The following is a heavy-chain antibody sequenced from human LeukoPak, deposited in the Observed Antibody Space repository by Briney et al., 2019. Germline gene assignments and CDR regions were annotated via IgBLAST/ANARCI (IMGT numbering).Heavy chain of an antibody. V-gene: IGHV1-18*01. CDR2: ISGHQGNT. CDR3: ARSDLATITAGPFEY. J-gene: IGHJ4*02. CDR1: GYTFSTNG. D-gene: IGHD5-24*01. Sequence: ASVKVSCKASGYTFSTNGITWVRQAPGQGLEWMGWISGHQGNTKYAQNFQGRVTMTTDTSTSTAYMDLRSLRSDDTAIYFCARSDLATITAGPFEYWGQGTLVAVSS.